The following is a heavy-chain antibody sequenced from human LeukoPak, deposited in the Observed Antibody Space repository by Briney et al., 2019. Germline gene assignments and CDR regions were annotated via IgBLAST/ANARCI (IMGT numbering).Heavy chain of an antibody. D-gene: IGHD3-10*01. J-gene: IGHJ4*02. Sequence: VASVKVSCKASGYSFTRYFIHWVRQAPGQGLEWMGIIIPSDGSTSYAQKFQGRVTMTSDTSTSTVYMELSSLRSEDTAVYYCARGKVVTMVRGVIITYFDYWGQGTLVTVSS. CDR3: ARGKVVTMVRGVIITYFDY. V-gene: IGHV1-46*01. CDR1: GYSFTRYF. CDR2: IIPSDGST.